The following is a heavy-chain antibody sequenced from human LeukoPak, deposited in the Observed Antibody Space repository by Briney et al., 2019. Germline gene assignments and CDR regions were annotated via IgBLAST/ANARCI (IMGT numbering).Heavy chain of an antibody. V-gene: IGHV4-34*01. D-gene: IGHD2/OR15-2a*01. CDR2: INHSGST. CDR1: GGSFSGYY. CDR3: ARVSQRPKRRYYYYMDV. J-gene: IGHJ6*03. Sequence: SETLSLTGAVYGGSFSGYYWSWIRQPPGKGLEWIGEINHSGSTNYNPSLKSRVTISVDTSKNQFSLKLSSVTAADTAVYYCARVSQRPKRRYYYYMDVWGKGTTVTVSS.